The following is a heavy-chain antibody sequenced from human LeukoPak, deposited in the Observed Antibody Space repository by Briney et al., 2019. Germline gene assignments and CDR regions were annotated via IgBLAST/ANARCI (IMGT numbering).Heavy chain of an antibody. CDR2: ISYDGSNK. Sequence: GWSLTVSRAACRFTFSRHGMQWLRQAPATRMEWVAVISYDGSNKYYAVCVKGRFTISRDKSKNTLYLQMNSLRAEDTAVYYCAKADCSSTSCYGGMGYYFDYWGQGTLVTVSS. CDR1: RFTFSRHG. D-gene: IGHD2-2*01. V-gene: IGHV3-30*18. J-gene: IGHJ4*02. CDR3: AKADCSSTSCYGGMGYYFDY.